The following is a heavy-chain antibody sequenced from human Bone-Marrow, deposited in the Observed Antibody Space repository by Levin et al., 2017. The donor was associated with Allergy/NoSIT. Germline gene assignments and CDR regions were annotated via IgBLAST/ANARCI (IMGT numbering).Heavy chain of an antibody. CDR1: GYTFTSYY. J-gene: IGHJ6*02. CDR2: INPSGGST. V-gene: IGHV1-46*01. D-gene: IGHD3-16*01. CDR3: ARDRAIYDKKKELYYYYGMDV. Sequence: GESLKISCKASGYTFTSYYMHWVRQAPGQGLEWMGIINPSGGSTSYAQKFQGRVTMTRDTSTSTVYMELSSLRSEDTAVYYCARDRAIYDKKKELYYYYGMDVWGQGTTVTVSS.